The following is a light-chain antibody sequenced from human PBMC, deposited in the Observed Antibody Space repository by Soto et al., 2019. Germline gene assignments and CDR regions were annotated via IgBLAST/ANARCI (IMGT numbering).Light chain of an antibody. CDR3: QQSYTPLFT. Sequence: DIQMTQSPSSLSASVGDRVTITCRASQSISINLNWYQQRPGKAPKLMIYDASILQSGVSSRFSGSGSGTDFTLTISDLQPEEFATYYCQQSYTPLFTFGPGTKVDIK. V-gene: IGKV1-39*01. CDR1: QSISIN. J-gene: IGKJ3*01. CDR2: DAS.